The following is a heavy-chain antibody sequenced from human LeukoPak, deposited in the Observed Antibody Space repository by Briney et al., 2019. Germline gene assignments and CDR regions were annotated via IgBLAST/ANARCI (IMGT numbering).Heavy chain of an antibody. CDR2: IKEDGSEK. CDR1: GFTFGNYW. V-gene: IGHV3-7*05. D-gene: IGHD6-13*01. CDR3: ARDWGAAGLWDY. Sequence: GGSLRLSCASSGFTFGNYWMSWVRQAPGKGLEWVANIKEDGSEKDYVDSVEGRFTISRDTAKNSLYLQMNSLRAEDTAIYYCARDWGAAGLWDYWGQGTLVTVSS. J-gene: IGHJ4*02.